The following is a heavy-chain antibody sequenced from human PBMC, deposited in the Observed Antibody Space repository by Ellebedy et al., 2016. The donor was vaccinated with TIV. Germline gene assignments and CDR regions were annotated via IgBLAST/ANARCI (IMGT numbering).Heavy chain of an antibody. CDR2: MNPNSGNT. J-gene: IGHJ5*02. CDR3: TRAQTKVVPTAWYNWFDP. D-gene: IGHD2-2*01. V-gene: IGHV1-8*01. CDR1: GYTFTSYD. Sequence: ASVKVSCXASGYTFTSYDINWVRQATGQGLEWMGWMNPNSGNTGYAQKFQGRVTMTRNTSISTAYMELSSLRSEDTAVYYCTRAQTKVVPTAWYNWFDPWGQGTLVTVSS.